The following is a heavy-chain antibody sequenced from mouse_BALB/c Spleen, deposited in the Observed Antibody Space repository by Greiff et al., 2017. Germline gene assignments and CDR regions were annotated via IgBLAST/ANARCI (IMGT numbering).Heavy chain of an antibody. CDR1: GFTFTDYY. CDR3: ARDPPSSWDYAMDY. CDR2: IRNKANGYTT. J-gene: IGHJ4*01. D-gene: IGHD4-1*01. Sequence: EVKLVESGGGLVQPGGSLRLSCATSGFTFTDYYMSWVRQPPGKALEWLGFIRNKANGYTTEYSSSVKGRFTISRDNSQSILYLQMNTPSADARSTYYSARDPPSSWDYAMDYWGQGTSVTVSS. V-gene: IGHV7-3*02.